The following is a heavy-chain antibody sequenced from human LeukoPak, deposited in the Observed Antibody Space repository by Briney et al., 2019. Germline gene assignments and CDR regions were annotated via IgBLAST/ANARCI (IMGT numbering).Heavy chain of an antibody. CDR3: ARQGYSSSWRPGNWFDP. CDR1: GGSISSGGYY. Sequence: PSETLSLTCTVSGGSISSGGYYWSWIRQHPGKGLEWIGYIYYSGSTYYNPSLKSRVTISVDTSKNQFSLKLSSVTAADTAVYYCARQGYSSSWRPGNWFDPWGQGTLVTVSS. D-gene: IGHD6-13*01. J-gene: IGHJ5*02. V-gene: IGHV4-31*03. CDR2: IYYSGST.